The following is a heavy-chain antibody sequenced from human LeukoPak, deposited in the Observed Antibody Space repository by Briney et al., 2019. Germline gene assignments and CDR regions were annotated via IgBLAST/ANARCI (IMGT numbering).Heavy chain of an antibody. D-gene: IGHD3-10*01. J-gene: IGHJ4*02. CDR1: GGSISSYY. CDR3: ARGEAITISDY. Sequence: ASETLSLTCTVSGGSISSYYWSWIRQPPGKGLEWIGYIYYSGSTNYSPSLKSRVTISVDTSKNQFSLKLSSVTAADTAVYYCARGEAITISDYWGQGTLVTVSS. CDR2: IYYSGST. V-gene: IGHV4-59*01.